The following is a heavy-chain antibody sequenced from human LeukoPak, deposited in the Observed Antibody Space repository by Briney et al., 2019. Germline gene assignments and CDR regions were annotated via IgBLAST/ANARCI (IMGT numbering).Heavy chain of an antibody. J-gene: IGHJ4*02. CDR2: ISGSGGST. D-gene: IGHD4-23*01. V-gene: IGHV3-23*01. Sequence: PGGSLRLSCAASGFTFSSYGMHWVRQAPGKGLEWVSAISGSGGSTYYADSVKGRFTISRDNSKNTLYLQVNSLRAEDTAIYYCAKDATTVVTPQYFDYWGQGTLVTVSS. CDR1: GFTFSSYG. CDR3: AKDATTVVTPQYFDY.